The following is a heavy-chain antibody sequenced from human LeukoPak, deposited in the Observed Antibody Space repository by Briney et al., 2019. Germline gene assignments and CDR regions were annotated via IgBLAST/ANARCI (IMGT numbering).Heavy chain of an antibody. CDR2: MNPNSGNT. CDR1: GGTFSSYA. V-gene: IGHV1-8*02. CDR3: ARDLLGYDYVWGSYRYNFDY. D-gene: IGHD3-16*02. Sequence: ASVKVSCKASGGTFSSYAIGWVRQAPGQGLEWMGWMNPNSGNTGYAQKFQGRVTMTRNTSISTAYMELSRLRSDDTAVYYCARDLLGYDYVWGSYRYNFDYWGQGTLVTVSS. J-gene: IGHJ4*02.